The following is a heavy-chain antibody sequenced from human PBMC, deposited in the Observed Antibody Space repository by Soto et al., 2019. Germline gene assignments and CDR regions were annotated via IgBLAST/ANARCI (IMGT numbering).Heavy chain of an antibody. CDR2: IGTAGDT. Sequence: VVSLRLSCAASGFNFSNFGMRWIRQTKRKGLEWVSAIGTAGDTYYPGSVKGRFTISRENAKNSLYLQMNSLRAEDTAVYYCARALKAAAGTVSYYGMDVWGQGTTVTASS. D-gene: IGHD6-13*01. CDR3: ARALKAAAGTVSYYGMDV. J-gene: IGHJ6*02. V-gene: IGHV3-13*01. CDR1: GFNFSNFG.